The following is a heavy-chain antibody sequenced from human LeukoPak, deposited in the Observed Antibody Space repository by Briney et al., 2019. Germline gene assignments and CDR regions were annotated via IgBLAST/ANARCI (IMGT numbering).Heavy chain of an antibody. J-gene: IGHJ4*02. Sequence: ASVKVSCKASGYTFTNYDINWVRQATGQGLEWMGYMKPNSGNTGYAQKFQGKVTMTRDTSISTAYMELSSLIPEDTAVYYCATELRWKDHWGQGTLVTVSS. V-gene: IGHV1-8*01. CDR3: ATELRWKDH. CDR1: GYTFTNYD. CDR2: MKPNSGNT. D-gene: IGHD4-23*01.